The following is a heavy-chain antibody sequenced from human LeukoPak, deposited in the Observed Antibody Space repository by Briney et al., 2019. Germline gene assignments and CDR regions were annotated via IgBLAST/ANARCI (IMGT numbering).Heavy chain of an antibody. CDR1: GIAFNQYS. J-gene: IGHJ4*02. Sequence: GGSLRLSCTASGIAFNQYSMHWVRQAPGKGLEWVSGISWNSGSIGYADSVKGRFTISRDNAKNSLYLQMTSLRAEDTALYYCAKDKVLSGYSGYLSFGPDYWGQGTLVTVSP. V-gene: IGHV3-9*01. CDR3: AKDKVLSGYSGYLSFGPDY. CDR2: ISWNSGSI. D-gene: IGHD5-12*01.